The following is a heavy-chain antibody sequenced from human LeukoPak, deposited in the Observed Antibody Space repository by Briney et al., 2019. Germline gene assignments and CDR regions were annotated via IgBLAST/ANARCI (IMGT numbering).Heavy chain of an antibody. V-gene: IGHV3-21*01. J-gene: IGHJ4*02. Sequence: AGGSLRLSCAASGFTFSSYTMNWVRQAPGKGLEWVSSISSSSSYIYHADSVKGRFTISRDNAKNSLYLQMNSLRAEDTAVYYCARAGYYYDSSGYYLDYWGQGTLVTVSS. D-gene: IGHD3-22*01. CDR2: ISSSSSYI. CDR1: GFTFSSYT. CDR3: ARAGYYYDSSGYYLDY.